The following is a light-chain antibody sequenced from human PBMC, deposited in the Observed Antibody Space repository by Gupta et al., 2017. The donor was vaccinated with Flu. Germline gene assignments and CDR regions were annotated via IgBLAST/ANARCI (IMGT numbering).Light chain of an antibody. J-gene: IGLJ2*01. CDR2: EVS. CDR3: SSYTSSTTLVV. Sequence: SSDVGGYNYVSWYQQHPGKAPKLMIYEVSNRPSGVSNRFSGSKSGNTASLTISGLQAEGEADYYCSSYTSSTTLVVFGGGTKLTIL. V-gene: IGLV2-14*01. CDR1: SSDVGGYNY.